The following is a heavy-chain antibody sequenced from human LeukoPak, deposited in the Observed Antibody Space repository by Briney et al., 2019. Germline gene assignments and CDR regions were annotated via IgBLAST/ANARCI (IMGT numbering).Heavy chain of an antibody. CDR1: GDTFSSYA. V-gene: IGHV1-69*04. CDR3: APPPNGESPQPEYAPAI. D-gene: IGHD7-27*01. Sequence: SVKVSFKSSGDTFSSYAISWGRQTPGQGVGWVGRIIRILGIANYAQKFQDRLTITADKSTSTAYPELSRLRSEDPALYSCAPPPNGESPQPEYAPAISGHGKTVT. CDR2: IIRILGIA. J-gene: IGHJ3*02.